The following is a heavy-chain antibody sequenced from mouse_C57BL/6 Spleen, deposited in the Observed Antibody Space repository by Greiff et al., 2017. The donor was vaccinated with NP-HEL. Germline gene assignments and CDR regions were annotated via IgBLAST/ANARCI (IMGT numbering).Heavy chain of an antibody. D-gene: IGHD1-1*01. V-gene: IGHV1-15*01. J-gene: IGHJ4*01. CDR3: TREGDYYYGSSLYYYAMDY. CDR1: GYTFTDYE. CDR2: IDPETGGT. Sequence: QVHVKQSGAELVRPGASVTLSCKASGYTFTDYEMHWVKQTPVHGLEWIGAIDPETGGTAYNQKFKGKAILTADKSSSTAYMELRSLTSEDSDVYYCTREGDYYYGSSLYYYAMDYWGQGTSVTVSS.